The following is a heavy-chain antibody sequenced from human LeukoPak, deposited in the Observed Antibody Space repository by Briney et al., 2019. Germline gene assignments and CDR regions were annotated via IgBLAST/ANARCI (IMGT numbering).Heavy chain of an antibody. CDR3: ARDKEQQLVPYLLDWFDP. V-gene: IGHV1-69*04. J-gene: IGHJ5*02. CDR1: GGTFSSYA. D-gene: IGHD6-13*01. Sequence: GSSVKVSCKASGGTFSSYAISWVRQAPGQGLEWMGRIIPILGIANYAQKFQGRVTITAGKSTSTAYMELSSLRSEDTAVYYCARDKEQQLVPYLLDWFDPWGQGTLVTVSS. CDR2: IIPILGIA.